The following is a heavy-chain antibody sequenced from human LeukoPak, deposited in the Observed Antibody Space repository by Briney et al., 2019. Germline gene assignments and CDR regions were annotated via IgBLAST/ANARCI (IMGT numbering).Heavy chain of an antibody. D-gene: IGHD5-18*01. CDR3: ARDLRHSYGKWLDP. V-gene: IGHV4-4*07. CDR1: GGSISSYF. CDR2: IYTSGTT. J-gene: IGHJ5*02. Sequence: PSETLSLTCTVSGGSISSYFWSWIRQPAGKGLEWVGRIYTSGTTSYNASLKSRVTMSVDTSKNQFSLKLSSVTAADTAVYYCARDLRHSYGKWLDPWGRGTLVTVSS.